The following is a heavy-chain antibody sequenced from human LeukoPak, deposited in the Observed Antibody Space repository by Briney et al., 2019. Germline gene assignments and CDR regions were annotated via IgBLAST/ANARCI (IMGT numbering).Heavy chain of an antibody. CDR1: GITLGNYG. CDR2: ISGSGGGT. J-gene: IGHJ4*02. Sequence: PSGGSLRLSCAVSGITLGNYGMSWVRQAPGKGLEWVAGISGSGGGTVYADSVKGRFTISRDNPKNTLYLQMNILRAEDTAVYFCAKRGVVIRVVLVGFHKEAYYFDSWGQGALVTVSS. V-gene: IGHV3-23*01. CDR3: AKRGVVIRVVLVGFHKEAYYFDS. D-gene: IGHD3-10*01.